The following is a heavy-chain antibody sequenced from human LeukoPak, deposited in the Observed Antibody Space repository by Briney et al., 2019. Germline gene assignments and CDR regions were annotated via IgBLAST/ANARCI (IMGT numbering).Heavy chain of an antibody. CDR3: ARERPYYYDGEGKWFDP. CDR2: IYYSGST. CDR1: GGSISSSSYY. D-gene: IGHD3-22*01. Sequence: PSETLSLTCTVSGGSISSSSYYWGWIRQPPGKGLEWIGSIYYSGSTYYNPSLKSQVTISVDTSKNQFSLKLSSVTAADTAVYYCARERPYYYDGEGKWFDPWGQGTLVTVSS. V-gene: IGHV4-39*07. J-gene: IGHJ5*02.